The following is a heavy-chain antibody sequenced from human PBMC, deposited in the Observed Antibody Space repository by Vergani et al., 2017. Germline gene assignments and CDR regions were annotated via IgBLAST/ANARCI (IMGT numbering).Heavy chain of an antibody. V-gene: IGHV1-69*01. Sequence: QVQLVQSGAEVKKPGSSVKVSCKASGGTFSSYAISWVRQAPGQGLEWMGGIIPIFGTANYEQKFQGRVTITADESTSTAYMELSRLRSEDTAVYYCARHFDPFAIFGVAYSSDWFDPWGQGTLVTVSS. J-gene: IGHJ5*02. CDR3: ARHFDPFAIFGVAYSSDWFDP. D-gene: IGHD3-3*01. CDR1: GGTFSSYA. CDR2: IIPIFGTA.